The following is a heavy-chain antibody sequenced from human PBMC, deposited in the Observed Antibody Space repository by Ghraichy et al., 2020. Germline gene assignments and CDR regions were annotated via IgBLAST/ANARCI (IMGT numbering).Heavy chain of an antibody. CDR2: IKADGSEK. V-gene: IGHV3-7*01. CDR3: ARVLQDLGDYGDYVFDY. Sequence: GGSLRPSCAASGFSFSNYWMSWVRQAPGRGLEWVANIKADGSEKYYGDSVRGRFTISRENATNSLFLQMNSLRTEDTAVYYCARVLQDLGDYGDYVFDYWGQGTPVTVSS. J-gene: IGHJ4*02. D-gene: IGHD4-17*01. CDR1: GFSFSNYW.